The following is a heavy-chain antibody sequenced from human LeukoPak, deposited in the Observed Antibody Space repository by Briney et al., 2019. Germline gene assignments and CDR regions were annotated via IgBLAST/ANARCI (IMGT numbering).Heavy chain of an antibody. J-gene: IGHJ4*02. CDR1: GFTFSSHG. CDR3: AKSLPLDIVVGGLDY. Sequence: GGSLRLSCAASGFTFSSHGMHWVRQALGKGLEWVAVISYDGSNKYYADSVKGRFTISRDNSKNTLYLQMNSLRAEDTAVYYCAKSLPLDIVVGGLDYWGQGTLVTVSS. D-gene: IGHD2-21*01. CDR2: ISYDGSNK. V-gene: IGHV3-30*18.